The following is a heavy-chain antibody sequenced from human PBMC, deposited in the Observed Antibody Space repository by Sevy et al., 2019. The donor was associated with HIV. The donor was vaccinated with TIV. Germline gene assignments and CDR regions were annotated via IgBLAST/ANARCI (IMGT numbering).Heavy chain of an antibody. CDR3: AKVRTMTPVGWFDP. V-gene: IGHV3-30*18. D-gene: IGHD3-22*01. Sequence: GGSLRLSCAASGFTFSSYGMHWVRQAPGKGLEWVAVISYDGSNKYYADSVKGRFTISRDNSKNTLYLQMNSLRAEDTAVYYCAKVRTMTPVGWFDPWGQGTLVTVSS. CDR1: GFTFSSYG. CDR2: ISYDGSNK. J-gene: IGHJ5*02.